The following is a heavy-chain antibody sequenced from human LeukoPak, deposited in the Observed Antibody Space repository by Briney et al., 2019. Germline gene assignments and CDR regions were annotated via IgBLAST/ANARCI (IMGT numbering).Heavy chain of an antibody. CDR3: AKEIYYGSSAFFDY. CDR2: IGYDGSNK. D-gene: IGHD3-22*01. Sequence: PGRSLRLSCAASGFSFSSYGIHWVRQAPGKGLEWVAVIGYDGSNKYYADSVKGRFTISRDNSKNTLYLQMNSLRTEDTAVYFCAKEIYYGSSAFFDYWGQGTLVTVSA. CDR1: GFSFSSYG. J-gene: IGHJ4*02. V-gene: IGHV3-30*18.